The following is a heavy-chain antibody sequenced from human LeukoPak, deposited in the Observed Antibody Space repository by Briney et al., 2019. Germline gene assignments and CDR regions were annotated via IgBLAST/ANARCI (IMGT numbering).Heavy chain of an antibody. CDR1: GVSFSGYY. CDR3: ASRTVTTFLLL. Sequence: SETLSLTCAVYGVSFSGYYWSWIRQPPGKGLEWIGEINHSGSTNYNPSLKSRVTISVDTSKNQFSLKLSSVTAADTAVYYCASRTVTTFLLLWGQGPMVTVSS. CDR2: INHSGST. V-gene: IGHV4-34*01. D-gene: IGHD4-17*01. J-gene: IGHJ3*01.